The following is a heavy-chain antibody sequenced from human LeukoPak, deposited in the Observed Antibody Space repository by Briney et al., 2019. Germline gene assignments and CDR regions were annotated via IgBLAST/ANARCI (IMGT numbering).Heavy chain of an antibody. V-gene: IGHV5-51*01. CDR2: IYPGDSDT. D-gene: IGHD2-15*01. J-gene: IGHJ4*02. Sequence: HGESLKISCKGSGYSFTSYWIGWVRQMPGKGLEWMGIIYPGDSDTRYSPSFQGQVTISADKSISTAYLQWSSLKASDTAMYYCARRHARGGGSGYFDYWGQGTLVTVSS. CDR3: ARRHARGGGSGYFDY. CDR1: GYSFTSYW.